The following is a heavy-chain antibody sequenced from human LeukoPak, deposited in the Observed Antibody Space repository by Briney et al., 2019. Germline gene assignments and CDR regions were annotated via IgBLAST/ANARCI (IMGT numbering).Heavy chain of an antibody. CDR1: GGSISSSNW. J-gene: IGHJ6*02. D-gene: IGHD2-15*01. CDR2: IYHSGST. CDR3: ARVGSILHPNDYYYYGMDV. V-gene: IGHV4-4*02. Sequence: SETLSLTCAVSGGSISSSNWWSWVRQPPGKGLEWIGEIYHSGSTNYNPSLKSRVTISVDKSKNQFSLKLSSVTAADTAVYYCARVGSILHPNDYYYYGMDVWGQGTTVTVSS.